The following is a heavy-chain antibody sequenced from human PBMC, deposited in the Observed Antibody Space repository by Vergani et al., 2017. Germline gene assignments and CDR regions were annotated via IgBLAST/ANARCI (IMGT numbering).Heavy chain of an antibody. J-gene: IGHJ3*01. Sequence: EKQLVQSGSETKQPGESLKISCQAFGYIFSNFWIGWVRQRPGRGLEWMGIIYPADSEVKSNPTFRGQVIFSVDTSVNTAYLQWRSLQASDTATYFCASGGHGSENGGALQLWGQGTNVTVSS. CDR3: ASGGHGSENGGALQL. CDR2: IYPADSEV. CDR1: GYIFSNFW. V-gene: IGHV5-51*01. D-gene: IGHD3-10*01.